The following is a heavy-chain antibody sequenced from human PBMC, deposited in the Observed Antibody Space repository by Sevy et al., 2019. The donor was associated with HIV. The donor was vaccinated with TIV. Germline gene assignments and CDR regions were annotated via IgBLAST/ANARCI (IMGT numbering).Heavy chain of an antibody. CDR1: GFTFSSYC. Sequence: GGSLRLSCAASGFTFSSYCMHWVRQAPGKGLEWVANIKQDGSEKYYVDSVKGRFTISRDNAKNSLYLQMNSLRPEDTAVYYCGRAMDVWGQGTTVTVSS. CDR2: IKQDGSEK. CDR3: GRAMDV. V-gene: IGHV3-7*01. J-gene: IGHJ6*02.